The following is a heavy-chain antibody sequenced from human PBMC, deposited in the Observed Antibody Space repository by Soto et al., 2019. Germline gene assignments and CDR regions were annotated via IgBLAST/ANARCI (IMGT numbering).Heavy chain of an antibody. V-gene: IGHV3-30*18. CDR3: SKDGMATSDFYDAFDI. CDR2: ISGDGNII. J-gene: IGHJ3*02. CDR1: AFTFSDYT. Sequence: QVHLVESGGGVVQPGGSLRLSCAASAFTFSDYTMFWVRQAPGKGLEWVGAISGDGNIIIYADSVKGRFTISRDNSKNTLYEQTNILKNEDTAMYYCSKDGMATSDFYDAFDIWGLGTMVTVSS. D-gene: IGHD2-21*01.